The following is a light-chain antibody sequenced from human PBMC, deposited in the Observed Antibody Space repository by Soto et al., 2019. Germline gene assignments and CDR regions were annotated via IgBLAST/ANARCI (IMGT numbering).Light chain of an antibody. Sequence: EIVMTQSPATLSVYPGERATLSCRASQSVSGNLAWYQQKPGQAPRLLIYGASTRATGIPARFSGSGSGTXXXXXXXXXXXXXFAVYYXQQYNNWPPITFGQGTRLEIK. CDR3: QQYNNWPPIT. CDR1: QSVSGN. CDR2: GAS. V-gene: IGKV3-15*01. J-gene: IGKJ5*01.